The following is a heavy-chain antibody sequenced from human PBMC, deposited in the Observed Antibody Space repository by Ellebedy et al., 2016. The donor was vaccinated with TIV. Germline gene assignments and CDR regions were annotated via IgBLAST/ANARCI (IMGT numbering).Heavy chain of an antibody. Sequence: SETLSLXXSVSGGSVSMYYWRWIRQPPGKGLEWIGNVYYSGTTDCSPSPKSRLTMSVDTSKNQFSLKLSSVTAADTAVYYCARGSDTNGFYSRFDYWGQGTLVTVSS. CDR1: GGSVSMYY. CDR3: ARGSDTNGFYSRFDY. V-gene: IGHV4-59*02. CDR2: VYYSGTT. J-gene: IGHJ4*02. D-gene: IGHD3-22*01.